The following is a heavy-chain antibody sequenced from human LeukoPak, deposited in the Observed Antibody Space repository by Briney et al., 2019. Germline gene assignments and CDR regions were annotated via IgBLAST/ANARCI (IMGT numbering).Heavy chain of an antibody. CDR3: ARAPYYYGSGSYYNGGFRFDP. V-gene: IGHV1-69*06. CDR2: IIPIFGTA. Sequence: ASVKVSCKASGGTFSSYAISWVRQAPGQGLEWMGGIIPIFGTANYAQKFQGRVTITADKSTSTAYMELSSLRSEDTAVYYCARAPYYYGSGSYYNGGFRFDPWGQGTLVTVSS. D-gene: IGHD3-10*01. J-gene: IGHJ5*02. CDR1: GGTFSSYA.